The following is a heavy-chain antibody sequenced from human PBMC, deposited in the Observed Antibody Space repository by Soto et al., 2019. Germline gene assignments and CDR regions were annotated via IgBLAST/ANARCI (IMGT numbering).Heavy chain of an antibody. J-gene: IGHJ6*01. D-gene: IGHD3-10*01. CDR2: VNQYGSENY. CDR1: GFTFRTYW. V-gene: IGHV3-7*05. CDR3: ARDTCNGSSGQATWGMDV. Sequence: EVQLVESGGGLVQPGGSLRLSCAASGFTFRTYWMSWVRQAPGKGLEWVGNVNQYGSENYYYVDSVKGRFTISRDNAENSVYLQMNSLRVEDTAVYYCARDTCNGSSGQATWGMDVWGQGPTVFFSS.